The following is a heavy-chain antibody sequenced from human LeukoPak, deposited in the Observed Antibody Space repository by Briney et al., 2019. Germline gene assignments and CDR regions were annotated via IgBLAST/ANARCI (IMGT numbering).Heavy chain of an antibody. Sequence: GGSLRLSCVASGFTFSTYSMSWVRQAPGQRLEWVAYISWNSGTIHYADSLKGRFTISRDNAQKSVFLQMNSLRGDDTAMYYCARAPQQTLRSWTRNDVWRYFDFWGRGTLVAVSS. CDR2: ISWNSGTI. V-gene: IGHV3-48*01. CDR1: GFTFSTYS. D-gene: IGHD3-3*01. CDR3: ARAPQQTLRSWTRNDVWRYFDF. J-gene: IGHJ2*01.